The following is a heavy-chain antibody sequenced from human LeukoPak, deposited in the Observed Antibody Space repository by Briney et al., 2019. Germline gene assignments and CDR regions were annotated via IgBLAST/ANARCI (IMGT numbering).Heavy chain of an antibody. CDR3: ARGPHCSGGSCYSPAFDY. J-gene: IGHJ4*02. D-gene: IGHD2-15*01. V-gene: IGHV4-34*01. CDR2: INHGGST. Sequence: SETPSLTCAVYGGSFSGYYWSWIRQPPGKGLEWIGEINHGGSTNYNPSLKSRVTMSVDTSKNQVSLKVTSVTAADTAVYYCARGPHCSGGSCYSPAFDYWGQGTLVTVSS. CDR1: GGSFSGYY.